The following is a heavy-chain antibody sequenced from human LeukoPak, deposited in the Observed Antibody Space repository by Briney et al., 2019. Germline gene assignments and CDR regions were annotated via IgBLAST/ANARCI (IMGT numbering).Heavy chain of an antibody. D-gene: IGHD3-3*01. Sequence: PGRSLRLSCAASGFTFSSYGMHWVRQAPGKGLEWVAVISYDGSNKYYADSVKGRFTISRDNSKNTLYLQMNSLRAEDTAVYYCAKDDYDFWSGYYFDTYYYYGMDVWGQGTTVTVSS. J-gene: IGHJ6*02. CDR1: GFTFSSYG. V-gene: IGHV3-30*18. CDR2: ISYDGSNK. CDR3: AKDDYDFWSGYYFDTYYYYGMDV.